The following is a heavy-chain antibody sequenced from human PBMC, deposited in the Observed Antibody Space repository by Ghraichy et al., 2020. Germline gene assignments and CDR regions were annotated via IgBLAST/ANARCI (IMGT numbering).Heavy chain of an antibody. V-gene: IGHV3-66*01. CDR1: GFTVSSNY. Sequence: GGSLRLSCVASGFTVSSNYMSWVRQAPGEGLEWVSLIYTAGDTTYADSVKGRFTISRDNSKNTLHLQMNSLRAEDTAVYYCARGVVAGTWTFYIWGQGTMVTVSS. J-gene: IGHJ3*02. CDR3: ARGVVAGTWTFYI. D-gene: IGHD6-19*01. CDR2: IYTAGDT.